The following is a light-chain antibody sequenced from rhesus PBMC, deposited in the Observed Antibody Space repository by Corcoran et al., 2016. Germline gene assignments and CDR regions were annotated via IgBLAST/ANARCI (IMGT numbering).Light chain of an antibody. Sequence: QVILTQSPATLSLSPGERATLSCRASQSVSSDLAWYQQKPGQAPRPLIDGASNRATGIPDRFSGSGSGTAFTLTISSLEPEDVGVYHCYQHSRWYRTFGQGTKVEIK. CDR2: GAS. CDR1: QSVSSD. CDR3: YQHSRWYRT. J-gene: IGKJ1*01. V-gene: IGKV3-10*01.